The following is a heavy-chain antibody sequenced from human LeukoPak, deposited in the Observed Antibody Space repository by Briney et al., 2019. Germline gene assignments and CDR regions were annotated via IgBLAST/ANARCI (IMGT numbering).Heavy chain of an antibody. CDR2: ISYDGSNK. Sequence: GGSLRLSCAASGFTFSSYWMSWVRQAPGKGLEWVAVISYDGSNKYYADSVKGRFTISRDNSKNTLYLQMNSLSAEDTAVYYCAKDYHYYGSGSYHGAPYYYGMDVWGQGTTVTVSS. J-gene: IGHJ6*02. CDR3: AKDYHYYGSGSYHGAPYYYGMDV. D-gene: IGHD3-10*01. CDR1: GFTFSSYW. V-gene: IGHV3-30*18.